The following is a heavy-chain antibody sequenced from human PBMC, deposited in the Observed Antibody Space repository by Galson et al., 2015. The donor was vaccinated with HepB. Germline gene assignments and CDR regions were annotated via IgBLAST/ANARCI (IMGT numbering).Heavy chain of an antibody. CDR2: IRGGAGDT. CDR3: AREGPFDY. Sequence: SLRLSCAASGFSFSTYAMSWVRQAPGKGLEWVSAIRGGAGDTFYANSVKGRFTISRDNAKNSLYLQMNSLRAEDTAVYYCAREGPFDYWGQGTLVTVSS. CDR1: GFSFSTYA. J-gene: IGHJ4*02. V-gene: IGHV3-23*01.